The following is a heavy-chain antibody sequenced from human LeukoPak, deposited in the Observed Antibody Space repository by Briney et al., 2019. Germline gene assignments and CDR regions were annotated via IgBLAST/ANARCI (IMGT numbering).Heavy chain of an antibody. CDR2: IYHSGST. V-gene: IGHV4-38-2*02. D-gene: IGHD3-10*01. Sequence: SETLSLTCTVSGYSISSGYYWGWIRQPPGKGLEWIGSIYHSGSTYYNPSLKSRVTISVDTSKNQFSLKLSSVTAADTAVYYCAREVFRFGELSYIDYWGQGTLVTVSS. CDR3: AREVFRFGELSYIDY. J-gene: IGHJ4*02. CDR1: GYSISSGYY.